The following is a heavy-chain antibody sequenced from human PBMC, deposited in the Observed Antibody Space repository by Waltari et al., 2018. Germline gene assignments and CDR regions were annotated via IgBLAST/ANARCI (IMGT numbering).Heavy chain of an antibody. J-gene: IGHJ3*02. V-gene: IGHV3-7*01. CDR2: IKQDGSEK. CDR3: ARVESSWYDAFDI. Sequence: EVQLVESGGGLVQPGGSLRLSCAASGFTFSRYWMSWVRQAPGKGLEWVANIKQDGSEKYYVDSVKGRFTISRDNAKNSLYLQMNSLRAEDTAVYYCARVESSWYDAFDIWGQGTMVTVSS. D-gene: IGHD6-13*01. CDR1: GFTFSRYW.